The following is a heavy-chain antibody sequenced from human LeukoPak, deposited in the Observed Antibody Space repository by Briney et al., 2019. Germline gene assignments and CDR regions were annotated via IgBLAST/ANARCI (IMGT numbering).Heavy chain of an antibody. V-gene: IGHV3-9*01. Sequence: GRSLRLSCAASGFTFDDYGMHWVRQAPGKGLEWVSGISWNSVSIGYADSVKGRFTISRDNAKNSLHVQMNSLRAEDTALYYCARAYKDRSLAGKKEFFQHWGQGTLVTVSS. CDR1: GFTFDDYG. J-gene: IGHJ1*01. D-gene: IGHD6-19*01. CDR2: ISWNSVSI. CDR3: ARAYKDRSLAGKKEFFQH.